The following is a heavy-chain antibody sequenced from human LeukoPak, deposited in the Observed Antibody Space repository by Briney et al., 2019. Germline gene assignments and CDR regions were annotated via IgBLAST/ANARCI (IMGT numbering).Heavy chain of an antibody. CDR1: GFNFSPYA. J-gene: IGHJ6*04. D-gene: IGHD2-2*01. Sequence: GGSLRLSCVASGFNFSPYAVHWVRQAPGKGLEWVAIISNDGTTESYTDSVKGRFTISRDNFKNTLHLQMNGLRLEDTAVYYCATLRDIVVVATTPTDVWGKGTTVIVSS. V-gene: IGHV3-30-3*01. CDR3: ATLRDIVVVATTPTDV. CDR2: ISNDGTTE.